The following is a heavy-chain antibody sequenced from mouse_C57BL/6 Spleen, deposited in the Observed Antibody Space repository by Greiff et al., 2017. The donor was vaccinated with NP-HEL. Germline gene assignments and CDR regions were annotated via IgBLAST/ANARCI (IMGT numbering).Heavy chain of an antibody. V-gene: IGHV1-82*01. CDR1: GYAFSSSW. CDR2: IYPGDGDT. Sequence: VQLQQSGPELVKPGASVKISCKASGYAFSSSWMNWVKQRPGKGLEWIGRIYPGDGDTNYNGKCKGKATLTADKSSSTAYMQLSSLTSEDSAVYFCARGDYGYFDVWGTGTTV. J-gene: IGHJ1*03. CDR3: ARGDYGYFDV.